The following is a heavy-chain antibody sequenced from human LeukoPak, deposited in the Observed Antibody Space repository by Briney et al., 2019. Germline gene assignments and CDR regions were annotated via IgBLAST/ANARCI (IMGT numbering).Heavy chain of an antibody. D-gene: IGHD3-22*01. CDR2: IYYSGST. J-gene: IGHJ4*02. V-gene: IGHV4-31*03. CDR1: GGSINSGGYY. CDR3: ASYNYDSSGYFRYFDY. Sequence: SETLSLTCTVSGGSINSGGYYWSWIRQHPGKGLEWIAYIYYSGSTYYNPSLKSRVTTSVDTSKNQFSLKLSSVTAADTAVYYCASYNYDSSGYFRYFDYWGQGTLVTVSS.